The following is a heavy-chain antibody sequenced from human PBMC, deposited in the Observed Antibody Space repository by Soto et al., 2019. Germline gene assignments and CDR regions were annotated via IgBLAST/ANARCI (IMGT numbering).Heavy chain of an antibody. V-gene: IGHV3-21*01. CDR3: GAATGAY. CDR2: ISRSSSYI. J-gene: IGHJ4*02. Sequence: EVQLVESGGGLVKPGGSLRLSCAASGFTFSSYTMNWVRQAPGKGLEWVSSISRSSSYIYFADSVKGRFTISRDNAKNSLYLQMNSLRAEDTAVYYCGAATGAYWGQGILVTVSS. D-gene: IGHD2-15*01. CDR1: GFTFSSYT.